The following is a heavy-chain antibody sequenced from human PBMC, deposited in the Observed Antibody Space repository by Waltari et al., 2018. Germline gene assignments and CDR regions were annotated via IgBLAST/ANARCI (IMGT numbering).Heavy chain of an antibody. V-gene: IGHV4-38-2*02. J-gene: IGHJ3*01. Sequence: QVKLQESGPGLVRPSETLSLTCLVSDQSIKSGFYWGWLRLPPGKGLEGIGSVYHSGATYYNPSLSSRVTISVDTSKYQVFLRLASVTAADTGMYYCARDHSTSWSHDAYDVWGPGTMVTVAS. CDR1: DQSIKSGFY. D-gene: IGHD2-2*01. CDR2: VYHSGAT. CDR3: ARDHSTSWSHDAYDV.